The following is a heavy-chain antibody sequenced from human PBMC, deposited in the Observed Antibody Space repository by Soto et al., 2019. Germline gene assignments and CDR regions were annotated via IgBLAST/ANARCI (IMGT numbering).Heavy chain of an antibody. J-gene: IGHJ4*02. CDR1: GYTFTSYA. CDR2: INAGNGNT. CDR3: AKVVSSSWYSLAY. D-gene: IGHD6-13*01. Sequence: QVQLVQSGAEVKKPGASVKVSCKASGYTFTSYAMHWVRQAPGQRLEWMGWINAGNGNTKYSQKFQGRVTITRDTAASTAYRELSSRGSEATAGYSCAKVVSSSWYSLAYWGQGTLVTVSS. V-gene: IGHV1-3*01.